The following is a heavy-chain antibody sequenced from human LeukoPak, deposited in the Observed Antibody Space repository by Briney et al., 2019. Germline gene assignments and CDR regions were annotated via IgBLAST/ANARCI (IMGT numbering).Heavy chain of an antibody. CDR1: GGSISSYY. J-gene: IGHJ4*02. V-gene: IGHV4-59*01. Sequence: SETLSLTCTVSGGSISSYYWSWIRQPPGKGPEWIGYIYYSGSTNYNPSLKSRVTISVDTSKNQFSLKLSSVTAADTAVYYCARETGYSSSWGQGTLVTVSS. CDR2: IYYSGST. D-gene: IGHD6-13*01. CDR3: ARETGYSSS.